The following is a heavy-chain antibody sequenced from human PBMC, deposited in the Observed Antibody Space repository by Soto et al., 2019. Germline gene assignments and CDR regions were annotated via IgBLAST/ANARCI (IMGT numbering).Heavy chain of an antibody. CDR2: ISYDGRDK. CDR1: GFTFSSYA. Sequence: GESLKISCAASGFTFSSYAMHWVRQAPGTGLEWVAVISYDGRDKYYPDSVKGRFTISRDNSKNTLYLQMNSLRAEDTAVYYCARSAGGSYPQYDYWGQGTLVTVSS. D-gene: IGHD1-26*01. V-gene: IGHV3-30*04. J-gene: IGHJ4*02. CDR3: ARSAGGSYPQYDY.